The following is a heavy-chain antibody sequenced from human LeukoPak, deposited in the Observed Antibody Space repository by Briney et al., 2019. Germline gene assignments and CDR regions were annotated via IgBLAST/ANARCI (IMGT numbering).Heavy chain of an antibody. CDR2: FYTSGST. V-gene: IGHV4-61*02. Sequence: SETLSLTCSVSGDSIRSGTYYWSWIRQPAGKGLEWIGRFYTSGSTSYNPSLKSRVTISVDTSKNQFSLKLTSVTAADTAVYYCARGGGATRIDYWGQGTLATVSS. J-gene: IGHJ4*02. CDR1: GDSIRSGTYY. D-gene: IGHD5-12*01. CDR3: ARGGGATRIDY.